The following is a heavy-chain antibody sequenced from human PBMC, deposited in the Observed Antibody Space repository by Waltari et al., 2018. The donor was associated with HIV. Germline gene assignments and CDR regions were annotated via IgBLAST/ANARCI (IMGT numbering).Heavy chain of an antibody. Sequence: EVQLVESGGGLVQPGGSLKLSCAASGFTFSGSAMHWVRQASGKGRGWVGRIRSKANSYATAYAASVKGRFTISRDDSKNTAYLQMNSLKTEDTAVYYCTREGRENYWGQGTLVTVSS. J-gene: IGHJ4*02. V-gene: IGHV3-73*02. CDR1: GFTFSGSA. CDR3: TREGRENY. CDR2: IRSKANSYAT.